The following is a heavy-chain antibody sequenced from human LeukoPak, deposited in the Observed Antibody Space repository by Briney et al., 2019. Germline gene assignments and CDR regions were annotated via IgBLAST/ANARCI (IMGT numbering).Heavy chain of an antibody. V-gene: IGHV3-7*05. CDR3: ARAFSGYYFDY. D-gene: IGHD5-12*01. CDR2: IKQAGSEK. Sequence: GGSLRLSCAASGFTFSSYWMSWVRQAPGKGLEWVANIKQAGSEKYYVDSVKGRFTISRDNAKNSLYLQMNSLRAEDTAVYYCARAFSGYYFDYWGQGTLVTVSS. CDR1: GFTFSSYW. J-gene: IGHJ4*02.